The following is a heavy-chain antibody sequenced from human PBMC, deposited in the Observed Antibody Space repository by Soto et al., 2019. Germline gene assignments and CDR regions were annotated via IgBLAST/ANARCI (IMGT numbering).Heavy chain of an antibody. Sequence: GASVKVSCKGSGDTFNRYTVTWVRQAPGQGLEWMGGIIPRSATSNYAQKFQGRVTITADESTSTAYMELSSLRSEDTAVYYCAREGLVLVPTTVNSDYYYYAMDVWGQGTTVTVSS. CDR2: IIPRSATS. CDR3: AREGLVLVPTTVNSDYYYYAMDV. D-gene: IGHD2-2*01. CDR1: GDTFNRYT. V-gene: IGHV1-69*13. J-gene: IGHJ6*02.